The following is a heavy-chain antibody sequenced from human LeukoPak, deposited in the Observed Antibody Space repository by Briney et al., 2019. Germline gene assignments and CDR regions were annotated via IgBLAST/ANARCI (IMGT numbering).Heavy chain of an antibody. CDR1: GGSISSYY. J-gene: IGHJ1*01. V-gene: IGHV4-59*12. CDR3: ARDRYGDYNGLYFQH. CDR2: IYYSGST. D-gene: IGHD4-17*01. Sequence: SETLSLTCTVSGGSISSYYWSWIRQPPGKGLEWIGYIYYSGSTNYNPSLKSRVTISVDTSKNQFSLKLSSVTAADTAVYYCARDRYGDYNGLYFQHWGQGTLVTVSS.